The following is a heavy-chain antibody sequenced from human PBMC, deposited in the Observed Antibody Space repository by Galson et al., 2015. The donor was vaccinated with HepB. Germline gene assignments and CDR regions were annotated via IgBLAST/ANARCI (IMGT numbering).Heavy chain of an antibody. D-gene: IGHD5-18*01. Sequence: SLRLSCAASGFIFGNSAMSWVRQSPGKGLQWVSAIRAGGDRTNYADSVKGRFSISRDNSKNTLYLQMNNLRPEDTAVYFCAREGYNFGYWFDSWGQGTLVTVSS. CDR1: GFIFGNSA. V-gene: IGHV3-23*01. CDR3: AREGYNFGYWFDS. J-gene: IGHJ5*01. CDR2: IRAGGDRT.